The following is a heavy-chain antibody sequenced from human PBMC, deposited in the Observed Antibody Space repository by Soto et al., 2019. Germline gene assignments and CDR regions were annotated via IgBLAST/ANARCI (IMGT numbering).Heavy chain of an antibody. CDR1: GFNFNTYW. J-gene: IGHJ3*01. V-gene: IGHV3-7*03. CDR2: TDTDGTRK. D-gene: IGHD4-17*01. Sequence: GGSLRLSCAASGFNFNTYWMYWVRQAPGKGLEWVANTDTDGTRKYYADSVKGRFIISRDNAKNSLFLQMNSLRVEDTAVYYCGRVPLDGNYANGVDVWGQGTMVTVS. CDR3: GRVPLDGNYANGVDV.